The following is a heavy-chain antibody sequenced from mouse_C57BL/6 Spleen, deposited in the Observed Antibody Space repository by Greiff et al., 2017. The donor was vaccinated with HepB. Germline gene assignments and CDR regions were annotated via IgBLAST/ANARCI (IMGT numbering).Heavy chain of an antibody. D-gene: IGHD1-1*01. CDR1: GYTFTDYY. J-gene: IGHJ4*01. CDR3: ARPLITTVMDY. V-gene: IGHV1-26*01. CDR2: INPNNGGT. Sequence: VQLQQSGPELVKPGASVKISCKASGYTFTDYYMNWVKQSHGKSLEWIGDINPNNGGTSYNQKFKGKATLTVAKSSSTADMELRSLTSEDSAVYYCARPLITTVMDYWGQGTSVTVSA.